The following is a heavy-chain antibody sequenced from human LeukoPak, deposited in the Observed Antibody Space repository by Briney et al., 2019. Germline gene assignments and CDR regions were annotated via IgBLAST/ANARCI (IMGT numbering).Heavy chain of an antibody. CDR1: GFTFGDYA. D-gene: IGHD1-26*01. CDR3: TRDPVGATTNN. J-gene: IGHJ4*02. CDR2: IRSKAYGGTT. Sequence: PGGSLRLSCTASGFTFGDYAMSWVRQAPGKGLEWVGFIRSKAYGGTTEYAASVKGRFTISRDDSKSIAYLQMNSLKTEDTAMYYCTRDPVGATTNNWGQGTLVTVSS. V-gene: IGHV3-49*04.